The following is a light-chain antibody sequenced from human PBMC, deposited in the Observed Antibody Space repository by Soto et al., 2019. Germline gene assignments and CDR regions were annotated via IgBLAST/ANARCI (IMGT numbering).Light chain of an antibody. CDR2: EGI. CDR1: ISTVGGFNV. V-gene: IGLV2-23*01. Sequence: QSVPTQPPSVCGSPGQSITISCTGTISTVGGFNVVSWYQQHPGKAPKVIIYEGIKRPSGVSNRFSGSNYGSTASLTISGLQAEVEADYYCCSYVGATPYVFGNGTTVTVL. CDR3: CSYVGATPYV. J-gene: IGLJ1*01.